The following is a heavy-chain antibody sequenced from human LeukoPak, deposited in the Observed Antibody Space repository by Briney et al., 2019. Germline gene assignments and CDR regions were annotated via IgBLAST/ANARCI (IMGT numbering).Heavy chain of an antibody. Sequence: GGSLTLSCVASGFTLNNHAMSWVRQAPGQGLEWVSAISSGGSTSYADSAKGRFTISRDNSQDTLSLQMNSLRVENTAVYYCAKERRAYDPWYFDLWGRGTLVTVSS. CDR1: GFTLNNHA. CDR3: AKERRAYDPWYFDL. CDR2: ISSGGST. D-gene: IGHD5-12*01. V-gene: IGHV3-23*01. J-gene: IGHJ2*01.